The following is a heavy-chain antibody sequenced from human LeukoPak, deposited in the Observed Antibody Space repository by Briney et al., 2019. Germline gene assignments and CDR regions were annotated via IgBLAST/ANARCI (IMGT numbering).Heavy chain of an antibody. CDR1: GGSISSYY. V-gene: IGHV4-39*01. CDR2: IYYSGST. Sequence: SETLSLTCTVSGGSISSYYWGWIRQPPGKGLEWIGSIYYSGSTYYNPSLKSRVTISVDTSKNQFSLKLSSVTAADTAVYYCARLIEGWFDPWGQGTLVTVSS. J-gene: IGHJ5*02. CDR3: ARLIEGWFDP. D-gene: IGHD2/OR15-2a*01.